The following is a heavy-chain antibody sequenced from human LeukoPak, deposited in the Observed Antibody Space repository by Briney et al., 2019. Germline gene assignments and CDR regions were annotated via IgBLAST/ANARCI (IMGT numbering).Heavy chain of an antibody. V-gene: IGHV4-34*01. CDR1: GGSFSGYY. CDR3: ARTRAPHYYMDV. CDR2: INHSGST. J-gene: IGHJ6*03. Sequence: SETLSLTCAVYGGSFSGYYWSWIRQPPGKGLEWIGEINHSGSTNYNPSLKSRVTISVDTSKNQFSLKLSSVTAADTAVYYCARTRAPHYYMDVWGEGTTVTVSS.